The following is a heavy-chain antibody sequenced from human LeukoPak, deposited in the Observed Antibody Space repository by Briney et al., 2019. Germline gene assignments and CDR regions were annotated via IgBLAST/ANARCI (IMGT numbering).Heavy chain of an antibody. CDR3: ARVPEEYQLDY. Sequence: SETLSLICAVSGGSISSSNWWSLVRQPPGKGLEWIGEIYHSGSTNYNPSLKSRVTISVDKSKNQFSLKLSSVTAADTAVYYCARVPEEYQLDYWGQGTLVTVSS. CDR2: IYHSGST. J-gene: IGHJ4*02. D-gene: IGHD2-2*01. CDR1: GGSISSSNW. V-gene: IGHV4-4*02.